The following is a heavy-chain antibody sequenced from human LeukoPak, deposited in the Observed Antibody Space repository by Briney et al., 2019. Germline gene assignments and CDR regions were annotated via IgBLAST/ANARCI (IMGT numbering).Heavy chain of an antibody. J-gene: IGHJ2*01. D-gene: IGHD3-16*01. Sequence: GGSLRLSCGASGFTFSTYWIHWVRHDPGTGLVWVSQIKFDGSLASYADSVKGRFTISRDNAKNTLYLQMNSLGTEDTAVYYCVTGHYDSRMYFDLWGRGTLVTVSS. CDR2: IKFDGSLA. V-gene: IGHV3-74*01. CDR3: VTGHYDSRMYFDL. CDR1: GFTFSTYW.